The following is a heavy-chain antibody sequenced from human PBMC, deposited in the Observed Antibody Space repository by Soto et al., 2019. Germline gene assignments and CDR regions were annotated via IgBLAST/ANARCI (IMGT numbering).Heavy chain of an antibody. CDR2: INPKSGDT. CDR3: ARVPGHKNSRGDF. D-gene: IGHD1-7*01. V-gene: IGHV1-2*02. CDR1: GYTFTHYF. J-gene: IGHJ4*02. Sequence: QVRLMQSGPEVRRPGASVTVSCKASGYTFTHYFIHWVRRAPGQGLEWMGYINPKSGDTHYSQTFRGRVSMTRDTSTATANMGLSSLKSDDTAVYFCARVPGHKNSRGDFWGQGTPLTVSS.